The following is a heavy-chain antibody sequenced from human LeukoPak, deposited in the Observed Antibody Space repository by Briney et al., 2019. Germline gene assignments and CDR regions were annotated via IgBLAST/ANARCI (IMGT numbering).Heavy chain of an antibody. CDR2: IIPILGIA. J-gene: IGHJ6*02. D-gene: IGHD3-22*01. Sequence: SVNVSCTDSGGSFSSYAISWVRPAPGQGLEWMGRIIPILGIANYAQKFQGRVTITADKSTSTAYMELSSLRSEDTAVYYCARDRLYYYDSSGYMDVWGQGTTVTVSS. CDR3: ARDRLYYYDSSGYMDV. V-gene: IGHV1-69*04. CDR1: GGSFSSYA.